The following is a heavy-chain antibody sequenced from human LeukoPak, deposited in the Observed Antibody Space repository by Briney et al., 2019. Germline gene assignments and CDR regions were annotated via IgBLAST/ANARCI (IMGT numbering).Heavy chain of an antibody. J-gene: IGHJ4*02. Sequence: ASVKVSCKASGGTFSSYTISWVRQGPGQGLEWMGRIIPILGIANYAQKFQGRVTITADKSTSTAYMELSSLRSEDPAVYYCARADYYESSGEFDYWGQGTLVTVSS. CDR3: ARADYYESSGEFDY. D-gene: IGHD3-22*01. V-gene: IGHV1-69*02. CDR1: GGTFSSYT. CDR2: IIPILGIA.